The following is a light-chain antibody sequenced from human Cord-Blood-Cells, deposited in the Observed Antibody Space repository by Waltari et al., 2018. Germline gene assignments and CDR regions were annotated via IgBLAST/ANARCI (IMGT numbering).Light chain of an antibody. CDR3: AAWDDSLSGRV. Sequence: QSVLTQPPSASVTAGQRVNISCSVISPNSLSHYVYRYPQHPGTATNLLNYRNKQRPSGVPDRFSVSKSGTSASLAISGLRSEDEADYYCAAWDDSLSGRVFGAGTKLTVL. CDR1: SPNSLSHY. J-gene: IGLJ3*02. V-gene: IGLV1-47*01. CDR2: RNK.